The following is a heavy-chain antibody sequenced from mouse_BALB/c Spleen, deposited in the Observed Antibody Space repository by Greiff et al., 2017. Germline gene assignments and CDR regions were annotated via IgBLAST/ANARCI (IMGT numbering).Heavy chain of an antibody. J-gene: IGHJ3*01. CDR3: ARAYYGNYAWFAY. V-gene: IGHV4-1*02. CDR1: GFDFSRYW. CDR2: INPDSSTI. Sequence: EVQLQQSGGGLVQPGGSLKLSCAASGFDFSRYWMSWVRQAPGKGLEWIGEINPDSSTINYTPSLKDKFIISRDNAKNTLYLQMSKVRSEDTALYYCARAYYGNYAWFAYWGQGTLVTVSA. D-gene: IGHD2-10*01.